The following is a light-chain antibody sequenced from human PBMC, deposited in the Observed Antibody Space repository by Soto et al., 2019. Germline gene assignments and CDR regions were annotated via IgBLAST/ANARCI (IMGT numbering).Light chain of an antibody. CDR1: QSVSSSY. V-gene: IGKV3D-20*02. CDR3: QQRSNCPIT. CDR2: GAS. Sequence: IGWKQPPGTLSLSQRERAKLSCRASQSVSSSYLAWYQQKPGQAPRLLIYGASSRATGIPDRFSGSGSGTDFTLTISRLEPEDFAVYYCQQRSNCPITLGQGTRLEI. J-gene: IGKJ5*01.